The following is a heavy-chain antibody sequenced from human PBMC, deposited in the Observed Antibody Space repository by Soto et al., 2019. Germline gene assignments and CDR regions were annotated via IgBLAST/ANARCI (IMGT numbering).Heavy chain of an antibody. D-gene: IGHD3-10*01. V-gene: IGHV3-30*18. CDR2: ISYDGSNK. CDR3: AKGAPYYGSWSYYSYYFDY. J-gene: IGHJ4*02. CDR1: GFTFSSYG. Sequence: QVQLVESGGGVVQPGRSLRLSCAASGFTFSSYGMHWVRQAPGKGLEWVAVISYDGSNKYYADSVKGRFTISRDNSKNTLYLQMNSLRAEDTAVYYCAKGAPYYGSWSYYSYYFDYWGQGTLVTVSS.